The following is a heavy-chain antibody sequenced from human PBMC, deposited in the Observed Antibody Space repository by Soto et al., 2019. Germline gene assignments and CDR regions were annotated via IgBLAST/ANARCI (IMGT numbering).Heavy chain of an antibody. CDR2: IYYSGST. V-gene: IGHV4-39*01. J-gene: IGHJ4*02. Sequence: QLQLQESGPGLVKPSETLSLTCTVSGGSISSSSYYWGWLRQPPGKGLEWIGSIYYSGSTYYNPSRKSRVTISVDTSKNQFSLKLSSVTAADTAVYYCARHTPAISISDHWGQGTLVTVSS. CDR3: ARHTPAISISDH. D-gene: IGHD2-15*01. CDR1: GGSISSSSYY.